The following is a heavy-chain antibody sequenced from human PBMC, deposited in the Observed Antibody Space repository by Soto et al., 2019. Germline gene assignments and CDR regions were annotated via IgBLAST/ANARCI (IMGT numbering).Heavy chain of an antibody. CDR2: SSGYNGNT. J-gene: IGHJ1*01. D-gene: IGHD6-13*01. V-gene: IGHV1-18*01. Sequence: QVQLVQSGAEVKKPGASVKVSCKASGYTFSNYGISWVRQAPGQGPEWMGWSSGYNGNTNYAQTLQGRVTMTTDTSTSTDYMELRSLRSDDTAIYYCARGGSSWSAEYYQHWGQGTLVIVSS. CDR3: ARGGSSWSAEYYQH. CDR1: GYTFSNYG.